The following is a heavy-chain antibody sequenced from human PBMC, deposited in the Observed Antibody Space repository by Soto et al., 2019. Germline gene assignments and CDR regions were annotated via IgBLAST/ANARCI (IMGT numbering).Heavy chain of an antibody. CDR1: GFTFSAYG. CDR3: AKEIEVAGDLDY. Sequence: QVRLVESGGGVVQPGRSLRLSCVASGFTFSAYGIHWVRQAPGKGLEWVGVVPSDGETKYYADALKGRFTIFRDNSKNTMYLQMASLRPEDTAVYYCAKEIEVAGDLDYWGHGTLVTVFS. D-gene: IGHD6-19*01. CDR2: VPSDGETK. J-gene: IGHJ4*01. V-gene: IGHV3-30*18.